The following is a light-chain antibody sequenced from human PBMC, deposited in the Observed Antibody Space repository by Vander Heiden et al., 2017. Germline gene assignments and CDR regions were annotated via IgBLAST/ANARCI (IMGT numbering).Light chain of an antibody. J-gene: IGKJ2*01. CDR2: SAS. V-gene: IGKV1-39*01. CDR3: QQSYTTPYT. Sequence: DIQMTQPPSVLSASVENRATIACRAPQNIKTYLNWYQQEPGKAPKLLIYSASSSSTWVPSRFSGSGSGTDFSLTIDGLRPEDFATYFCQQSYTTPYTFGQGTSLEI. CDR1: QNIKTY.